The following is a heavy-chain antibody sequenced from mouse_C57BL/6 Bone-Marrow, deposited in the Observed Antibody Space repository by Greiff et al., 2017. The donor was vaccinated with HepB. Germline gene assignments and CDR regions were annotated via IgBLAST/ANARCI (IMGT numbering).Heavy chain of an antibody. CDR3: VRLSLL. Sequence: DAGGGLVQPKGSLKLSCAASGFSFNTYAMNWVRQAPGKGLEWVARIRSKINNYETYYPDSVKDRFTISRDYSESMHYLQRNNLKTEDTVMYYCVRLSLLWGTGTTVTVSS. CDR1: GFSFNTYA. CDR2: IRSKINNYET. V-gene: IGHV10-1*01. J-gene: IGHJ1*03.